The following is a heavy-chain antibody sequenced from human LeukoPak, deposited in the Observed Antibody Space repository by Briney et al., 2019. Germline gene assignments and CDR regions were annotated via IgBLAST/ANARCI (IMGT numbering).Heavy chain of an antibody. Sequence: ASVKVSCKASGYTFPGYYMHWVRQAPGQGLEWMGWINPNRGGTNYAQKLQGRVTMTRDTSISTAYMELRSLRSDDTAVYYCARDAGIAAAGWFDPWGQGTLVTVSS. D-gene: IGHD6-13*01. CDR3: ARDAGIAAAGWFDP. CDR2: INPNRGGT. V-gene: IGHV1-2*02. J-gene: IGHJ5*02. CDR1: GYTFPGYY.